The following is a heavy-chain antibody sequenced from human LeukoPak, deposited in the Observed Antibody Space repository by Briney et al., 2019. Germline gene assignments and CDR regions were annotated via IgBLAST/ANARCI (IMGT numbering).Heavy chain of an antibody. CDR3: ARGLSTLGSNVWAGFDH. CDR2: IYYNGNT. CDR1: GDSVSSGNYY. D-gene: IGHD3-16*01. Sequence: PSETLSLTCIVSGDSVSSGNYYWSWIRLPPGKGLEYIGHIYYNGNTNYNPSLKSRVTLSIDTSRNQFSLKLSSATAADTAVYYCARGLSTLGSNVWAGFDHWGQGTLVTVSS. V-gene: IGHV4-61*01. J-gene: IGHJ4*02.